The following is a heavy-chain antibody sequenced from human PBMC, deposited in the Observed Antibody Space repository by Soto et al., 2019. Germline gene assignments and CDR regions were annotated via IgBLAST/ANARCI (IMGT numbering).Heavy chain of an antibody. CDR3: ARGEGYCISTSCYDWFDP. J-gene: IGHJ5*02. D-gene: IGHD2-2*01. Sequence: QLQLQESGSGLVKPSQTLSLTCAVSGGSISSGGYSWSWIRQPPGKGLEWIGYIYHSGSTYYNPSLKSRVTISVDRSKNQFSLKLSSVTAADTAVYYCARGEGYCISTSCYDWFDPWGQGTLVTVSS. CDR1: GGSISSGGYS. CDR2: IYHSGST. V-gene: IGHV4-30-2*01.